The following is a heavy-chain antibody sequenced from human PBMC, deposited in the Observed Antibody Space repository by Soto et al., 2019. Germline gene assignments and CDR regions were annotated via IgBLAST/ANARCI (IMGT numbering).Heavy chain of an antibody. J-gene: IGHJ5*02. Sequence: SATLSLTCTFSGGSISSCGYYWSWIRQHPGKGLEWIGYIYYSGSTYYNPSLKSRVTISVDTSKNQFSLKLSSVTAADTAVYYCARTGPYSGFDPWGQGTLVTVSS. V-gene: IGHV4-31*03. CDR1: GGSISSCGYY. CDR2: IYYSGST. CDR3: ARTGPYSGFDP. D-gene: IGHD3-10*01.